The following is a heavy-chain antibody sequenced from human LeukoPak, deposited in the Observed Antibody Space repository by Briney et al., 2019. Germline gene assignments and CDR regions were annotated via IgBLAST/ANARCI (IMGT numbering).Heavy chain of an antibody. CDR3: ARSSASIVVVPAAMHYYYGMDV. CDR2: IIPIFSTA. D-gene: IGHD2-2*01. V-gene: IGHV1-69*01. Sequence: GSSVKVSCKASEGTFSSYAISWVRQAPGQGLEWMGGIIPIFSTANYAQKFQGRVTITADESTSTAYMELSSLRSEDTAVYYCARSSASIVVVPAAMHYYYGMDVWGKGTTVTVSS. CDR1: EGTFSSYA. J-gene: IGHJ6*04.